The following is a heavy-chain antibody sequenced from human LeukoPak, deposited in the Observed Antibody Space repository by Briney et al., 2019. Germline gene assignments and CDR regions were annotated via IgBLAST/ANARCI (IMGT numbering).Heavy chain of an antibody. CDR3: AKGIWSGYRWYFDY. V-gene: IGHV3-23*01. J-gene: IGHJ4*02. D-gene: IGHD3-3*01. Sequence: GGSLRLSCAASGFSFSSYAMSWVRQAPGKGLKWVSAISASGGSTYYADSVKGRFTISRDNSKNTLYLQMNSLRAEDTAVYYCAKGIWSGYRWYFDYWGQGTLVTVSS. CDR1: GFSFSSYA. CDR2: ISASGGST.